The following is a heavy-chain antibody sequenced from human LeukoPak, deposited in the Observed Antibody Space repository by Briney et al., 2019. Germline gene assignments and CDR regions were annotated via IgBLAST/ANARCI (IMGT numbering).Heavy chain of an antibody. D-gene: IGHD6-13*01. J-gene: IGHJ4*02. Sequence: ASVKVSCKASGYTFTSYGLTWVRQAPGQGLEWMGWISAYNVNTNYAQKLQVRFTMTTDTSTSTAYMQLRSLRSDDTAVYYCAREGIPAARPLDYWGQGTLVTVSS. CDR3: AREGIPAARPLDY. V-gene: IGHV1-18*01. CDR2: ISAYNVNT. CDR1: GYTFTSYG.